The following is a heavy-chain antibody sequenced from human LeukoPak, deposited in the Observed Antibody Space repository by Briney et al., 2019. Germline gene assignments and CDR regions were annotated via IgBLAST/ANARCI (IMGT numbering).Heavy chain of an antibody. J-gene: IGHJ4*02. CDR3: ARDPELYYYDSSGYSGGAYYFDY. CDR1: GGSISSSSYY. Sequence: KPSETLSLTCTVSGGSISSSSYYWGWIRQPPGKGLEWIGSIYYSGSTYYNPSLKSRVTISVDTSKNQFSLKLSSVTAADTAVYYCARDPELYYYDSSGYSGGAYYFDYWGQGTLVTVSS. V-gene: IGHV4-39*07. CDR2: IYYSGST. D-gene: IGHD3-22*01.